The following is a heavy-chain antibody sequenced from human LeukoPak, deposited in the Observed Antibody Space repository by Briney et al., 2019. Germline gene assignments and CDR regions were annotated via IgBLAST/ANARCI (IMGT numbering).Heavy chain of an antibody. CDR3: ARLRYYGSGSYSLFNDY. D-gene: IGHD3-10*01. Sequence: GESLKISCKGSGYSFTSYWIGWVRQMPGKGLEWMGIIYPGDSDTRYSPSFQGQVTISADKSISTAYLQWSSLKASDTAMYYCARLRYYGSGSYSLFNDYWGQGTLVTVSS. J-gene: IGHJ4*02. CDR1: GYSFTSYW. V-gene: IGHV5-51*01. CDR2: IYPGDSDT.